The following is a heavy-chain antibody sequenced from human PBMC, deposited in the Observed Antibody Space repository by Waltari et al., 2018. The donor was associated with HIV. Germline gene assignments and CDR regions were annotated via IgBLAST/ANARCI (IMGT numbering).Heavy chain of an antibody. CDR2: MSPKSGKT. J-gene: IGHJ5*02. CDR1: VYTFTSSA. CDR3: ARYCSGGNCPIQKNGENTGYDGGDL. D-gene: IGHD5-12*01. Sequence: QVQLLQSGAEVKEPGASVTVSCTALVYTFTSSAIGLTRHCLDQGLEWMGWMSPKSGKTGYPPRFQGRVTMTRDTSIITAYMKLSNLRDDDTAVYFCARYCSGGNCPIQKNGENTGYDGGDLWGEGTLVTVTS. V-gene: IGHV1-8*02.